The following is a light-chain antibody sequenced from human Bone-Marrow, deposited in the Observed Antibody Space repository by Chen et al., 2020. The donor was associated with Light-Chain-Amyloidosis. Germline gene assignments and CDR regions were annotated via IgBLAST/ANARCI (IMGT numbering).Light chain of an antibody. CDR3: AAWDDSLNGWV. V-gene: IGLV1-44*01. J-gene: IGLJ3*02. CDR2: SHT. CDR1: RSNIGSNT. Sequence: QSLLTQPPSASGTPGPRVTISCSGSRSNIGSNTVNWYQQFPGTAPKVLIYSHTQRPSGVPDRFSGSKSGTSASLAISGLQSDDEADYYCAAWDDSLNGWVFGGGTKLTVL.